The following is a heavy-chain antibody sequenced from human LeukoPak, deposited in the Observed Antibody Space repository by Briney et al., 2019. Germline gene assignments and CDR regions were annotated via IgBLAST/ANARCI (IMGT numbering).Heavy chain of an antibody. Sequence: GGSLRLSCAASGIPFSSYWMSWVRQAPGKGLEWVANLNQDGSVMYYVDSVKGRFTISRDNAKNSLYLQMSNLRVEDTAVYYCATSAAGPGNSWGHGTLIAVSS. V-gene: IGHV3-7*01. CDR3: ATSAAGPGNS. J-gene: IGHJ1*01. D-gene: IGHD4-23*01. CDR2: LNQDGSVM. CDR1: GIPFSSYW.